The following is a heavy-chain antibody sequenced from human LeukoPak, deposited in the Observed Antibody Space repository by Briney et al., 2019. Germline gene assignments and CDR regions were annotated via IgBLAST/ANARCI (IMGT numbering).Heavy chain of an antibody. V-gene: IGHV1-8*03. CDR2: MNPNSGNT. CDR3: ARGWDQYYYYYYMDV. Sequence: ASVKVSCKASGYTFTSYDINWVRQATGQGLEWMGWMNPNSGNTGYAQKFQGRVTITRNTSISTAYMELSSLRSEDTAVYYCARGWDQYYYYYYMDVWGKGTTVTVSS. D-gene: IGHD1-26*01. CDR1: GYTFTSYD. J-gene: IGHJ6*03.